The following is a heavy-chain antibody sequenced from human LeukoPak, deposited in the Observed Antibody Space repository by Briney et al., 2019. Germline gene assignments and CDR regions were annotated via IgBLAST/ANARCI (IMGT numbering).Heavy chain of an antibody. Sequence: ASVKVSCKASGYTFTSYYMHWVRQAPGQGLEWMGWINPNSGGTNYAQKFQGRVTMTRDTSISTAYMELSRLRSDDTAVYYCARAGSYGLYYYYYMDVWGKGTTVTVSS. J-gene: IGHJ6*03. D-gene: IGHD5-18*01. CDR2: INPNSGGT. CDR3: ARAGSYGLYYYYYMDV. V-gene: IGHV1-2*02. CDR1: GYTFTSYY.